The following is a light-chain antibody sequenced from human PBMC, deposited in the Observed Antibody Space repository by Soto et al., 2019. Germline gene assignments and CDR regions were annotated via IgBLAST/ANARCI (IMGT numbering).Light chain of an antibody. CDR1: QSISTW. V-gene: IGKV1-5*03. CDR3: QQYNSYPWT. CDR2: TAS. J-gene: IGKJ1*01. Sequence: ESKMTQSPSTLSASIGDRVTITCRASQSISTWLAWYQQEPGKAPKLLIHTASSLQSGVPSRFSGSGSGTEFTLTISSLQPDDFATYYCQQYNSYPWTFGQGTKV.